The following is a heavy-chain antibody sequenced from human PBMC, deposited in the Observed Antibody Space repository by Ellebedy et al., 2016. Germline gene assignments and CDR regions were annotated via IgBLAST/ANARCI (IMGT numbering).Heavy chain of an antibody. J-gene: IGHJ6*02. CDR2: ISGSGVTT. Sequence: GESLKISXAASGFTFSSYGMHWVRQAPGKGLEWVSGISGSGVTTYDVDSVKGRFTISRDNSKNRLYLQMDSLRAEDTAVYFCAKDREYIYSSNDIGARYYGLDVWGPGTTVTVSS. CDR1: GFTFSSYG. D-gene: IGHD2-2*01. CDR3: AKDREYIYSSNDIGARYYGLDV. V-gene: IGHV3-23*01.